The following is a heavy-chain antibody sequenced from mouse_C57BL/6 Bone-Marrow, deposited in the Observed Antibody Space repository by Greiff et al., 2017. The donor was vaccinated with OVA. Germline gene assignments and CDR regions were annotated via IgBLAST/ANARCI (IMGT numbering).Heavy chain of an antibody. J-gene: IGHJ1*03. CDR2: ISDGGSYT. Sequence: EVQLLESGGGLVKPGGSLKLSCAASGFTFSSYAMSWVRQTPDQRLEWVATISDGGSYTYYPDNVKGRFIISRGNAKNNLYLQMSHLKSEDTAMDYGARDDYGRSYWYFEGWGTGTTVTVSS. CDR1: GFTFSSYA. D-gene: IGHD1-1*01. V-gene: IGHV5-4*01. CDR3: ARDDYGRSYWYFEG.